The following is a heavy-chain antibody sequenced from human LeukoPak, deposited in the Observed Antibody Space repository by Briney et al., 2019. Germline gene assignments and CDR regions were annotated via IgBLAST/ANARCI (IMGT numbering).Heavy chain of an antibody. CDR3: AGAMVRGVMGAFDI. CDR1: GGTFSSYA. Sequence: ASVKVSCKASGGTFSSYAISWVRQAPGQGLEWMGGIIPSFGTANYAQKFQGRVTITADESMSTAYMELSSLRSEDTAVYYCAGAMVRGVMGAFDIWGQGTMVTVSS. D-gene: IGHD3-10*01. CDR2: IIPSFGTA. J-gene: IGHJ3*02. V-gene: IGHV1-69*13.